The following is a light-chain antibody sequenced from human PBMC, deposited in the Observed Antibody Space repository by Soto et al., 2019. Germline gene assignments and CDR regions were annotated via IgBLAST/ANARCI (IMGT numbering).Light chain of an antibody. Sequence: QSVLTQPPSVSGSPGQSVTISCTGISIDIGSYNRVSWYQQPPGTAPKLMIYEVNNRPSGVPDRFSGSTSGNTASLTISGLHAEDEADYYCSLYTRISTYVFGTGTKVTVL. CDR1: SIDIGSYNR. J-gene: IGLJ1*01. V-gene: IGLV2-18*01. CDR3: SLYTRISTYV. CDR2: EVN.